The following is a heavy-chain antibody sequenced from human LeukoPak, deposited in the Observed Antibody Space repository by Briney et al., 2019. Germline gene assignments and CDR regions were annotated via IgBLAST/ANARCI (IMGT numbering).Heavy chain of an antibody. CDR3: ATIAVAGSPFDY. J-gene: IGHJ4*02. Sequence: SVKVSCKASGGTFSSYAISWVRQAPGQGLEWMGGIIPIFGTANYAQKFQGRVTMTRDTSTSTVYMELSSLKSEDTAVYYCATIAVAGSPFDYWGQGTLVTVSS. D-gene: IGHD6-19*01. CDR2: IIPIFGTA. CDR1: GGTFSSYA. V-gene: IGHV1-69*05.